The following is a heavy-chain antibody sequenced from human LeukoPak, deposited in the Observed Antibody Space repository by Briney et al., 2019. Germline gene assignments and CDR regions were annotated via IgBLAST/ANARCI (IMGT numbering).Heavy chain of an antibody. CDR3: ARPMATSDAFDI. D-gene: IGHD5-24*01. CDR2: ISWNSGSI. V-gene: IGHV3-9*01. J-gene: IGHJ3*02. Sequence: GRSLRLSCAASGFTFDDYAMHWVRQAPGKGLEWVSGISWNSGSIGYADSVKGRFTISRDNAKNSLYLQMNSLRAEDTALYYCARPMATSDAFDIWGQGTMVTVSS. CDR1: GFTFDDYA.